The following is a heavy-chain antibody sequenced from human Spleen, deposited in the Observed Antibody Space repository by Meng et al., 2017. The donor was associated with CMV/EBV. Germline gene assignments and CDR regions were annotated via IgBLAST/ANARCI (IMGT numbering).Heavy chain of an antibody. Sequence: WKASGYGFESCGVSWVRPAPGQGLEWMGWVSGFDGHTNGAQKFQGRVTLTIETSTSTAYMELTSLRSDDTAVYFCAGDENGYNGQDFWGQGTLVTVSS. CDR3: AGDENGYNGQDF. V-gene: IGHV1-18*01. CDR2: VSGFDGHT. CDR1: GYGFESCG. J-gene: IGHJ4*02. D-gene: IGHD5-24*01.